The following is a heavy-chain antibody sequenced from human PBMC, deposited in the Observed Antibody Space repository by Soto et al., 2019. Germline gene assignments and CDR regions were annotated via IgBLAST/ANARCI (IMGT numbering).Heavy chain of an antibody. CDR2: INPNSGGT. CDR3: ARDAIGRVATKGDYYYGMDV. D-gene: IGHD5-12*01. V-gene: IGHV1-2*04. Sequence: ASVKVSCKASGYTFTGYYMHWVRQAPGQGLEWMGWINPNSGGTNYAQKFQGWVTMTRDTSISTAYMELSRLRSDDTAVYYCARDAIGRVATKGDYYYGMDVWGQGTTVTVSS. J-gene: IGHJ6*02. CDR1: GYTFTGYY.